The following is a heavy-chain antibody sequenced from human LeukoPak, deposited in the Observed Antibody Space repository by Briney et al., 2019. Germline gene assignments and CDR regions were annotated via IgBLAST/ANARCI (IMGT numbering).Heavy chain of an antibody. Sequence: KPSETLSLTCSVSNGSISSYYWGWIRQPPGKGLEWIGYIYYGGTTTYHPSLKRRVTISVDSPKNHFSLRLTSLTAANTALYYCARHGGPLDYFDSWRRGSLVIVSS. D-gene: IGHD2-15*01. V-gene: IGHV4-59*08. CDR2: IYYGGTT. J-gene: IGHJ4*02. CDR1: NGSISSYY. CDR3: ARHGGPLDYFDS.